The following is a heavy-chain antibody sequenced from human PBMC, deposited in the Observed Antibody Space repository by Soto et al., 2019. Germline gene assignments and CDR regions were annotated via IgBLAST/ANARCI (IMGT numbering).Heavy chain of an antibody. V-gene: IGHV1-69*13. CDR1: GGTFSSYA. D-gene: IGHD6-6*01. J-gene: IGHJ5*02. CDR3: ARARIAARYGSNNWFDP. CDR2: IIPIFGTA. Sequence: SVKVSCKASGGTFSSYAISWVRQAPGQGLEWMGGIIPIFGTANYAQKFQGRVTITADESTSTAYMELSSLRSEDTAVYYCARARIAARYGSNNWFDPWGQGTLVTVSS.